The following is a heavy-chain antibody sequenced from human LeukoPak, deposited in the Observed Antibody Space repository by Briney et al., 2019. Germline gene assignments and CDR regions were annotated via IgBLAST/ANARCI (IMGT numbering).Heavy chain of an antibody. Sequence: SETLSLTCTVSGGSISSYYWTWIRQPPGKGLEWIGYIYNSGSTNYNPSLKSRVTISLDTSRNQFSLKLTSVTAEDTALYYCASEYCTSSTCRFDSWGQGTLVTVSS. V-gene: IGHV4-59*01. CDR3: ASEYCTSSTCRFDS. D-gene: IGHD2-2*01. CDR1: GGSISSYY. J-gene: IGHJ4*02. CDR2: IYNSGST.